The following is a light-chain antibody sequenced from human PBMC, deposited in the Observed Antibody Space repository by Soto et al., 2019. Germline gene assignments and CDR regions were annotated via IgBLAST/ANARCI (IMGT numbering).Light chain of an antibody. J-gene: IGLJ1*01. CDR2: SNN. CDR3: AAWDDSLNGFDV. V-gene: IGLV1-44*01. CDR1: STNIGSNT. Sequence: QSALTQPPSASVTPGQRVTISCSGSSTNIGSNTVNWYQQLPGTAPRLLIYSNNQRPSGVPDRFSGSKSGTSASLAISGLQSEDEADYYCAAWDDSLNGFDVFGTGTKVTVL.